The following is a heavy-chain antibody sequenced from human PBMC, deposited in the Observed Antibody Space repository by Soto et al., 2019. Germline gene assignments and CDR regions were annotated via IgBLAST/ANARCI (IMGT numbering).Heavy chain of an antibody. Sequence: LSLTCTVSGGSISSGDYYWSWIRQPPGKGLEWIGYIYYSGSTYYNPSLKSRVTISVDTSKNQFSLKLSSVTAADTAVYYCASLSMQLASDLDYWGQGTLVTVSS. CDR2: IYYSGST. J-gene: IGHJ4*02. CDR1: GGSISSGDYY. CDR3: ASLSMQLASDLDY. V-gene: IGHV4-30-4*01. D-gene: IGHD6-13*01.